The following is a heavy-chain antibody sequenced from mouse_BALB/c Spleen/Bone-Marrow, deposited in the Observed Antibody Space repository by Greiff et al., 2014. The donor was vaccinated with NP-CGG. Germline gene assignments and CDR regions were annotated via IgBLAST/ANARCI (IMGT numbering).Heavy chain of an antibody. CDR1: GFNIKDTY. CDR2: IDPANGNT. Sequence: VQLQQSGAELVKPGASVKLSCTASGFNIKDTYMHWVKQRPEQGLEWIGRIDPANGNTKYDPKFQGKATITADTSSITAYLQLSSLTSEDTAVYYCARYYYGSSYFDYWGQGTTLTVSS. CDR3: ARYYYGSSYFDY. D-gene: IGHD1-1*01. V-gene: IGHV14-3*02. J-gene: IGHJ2*01.